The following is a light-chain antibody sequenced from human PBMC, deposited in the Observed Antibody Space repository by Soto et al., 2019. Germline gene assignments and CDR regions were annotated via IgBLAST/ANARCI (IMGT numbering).Light chain of an antibody. CDR3: QQLRAYPHS. CDR2: PAS. V-gene: IGKV1-17*03. Sequence: DIQMTQSPSAMSASVGDRVTITCRASQGINNYLVWFQKKEGKAPELLIYPASTLQGGVPSRFSGHGFGIEFTLTINSLQPEDFATYYCQQLRAYPHSFGQGTKLEIK. J-gene: IGKJ2*01. CDR1: QGINNY.